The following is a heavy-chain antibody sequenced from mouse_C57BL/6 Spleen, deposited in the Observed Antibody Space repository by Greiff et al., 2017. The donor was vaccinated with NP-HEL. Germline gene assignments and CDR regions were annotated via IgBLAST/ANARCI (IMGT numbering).Heavy chain of an antibody. CDR1: GYTFTDYE. D-gene: IGHD1-2*01. Sequence: QVQLQQSGAELVRPGASVTLSCKASGYTFTDYEMHWVKQTPVHGLEWIGAIDPETGGTAYNQKFKGKAILTADKSSSTAYMELRSLTSEDSAVYYCTRPPTALASMDYWGQGTSVTVSS. J-gene: IGHJ4*01. CDR3: TRPPTALASMDY. V-gene: IGHV1-15*01. CDR2: IDPETGGT.